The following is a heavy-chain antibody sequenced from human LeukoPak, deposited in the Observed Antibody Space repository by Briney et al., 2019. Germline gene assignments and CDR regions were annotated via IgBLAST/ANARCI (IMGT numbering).Heavy chain of an antibody. Sequence: ASVKVSSKASGGTFSSYAISWVRQAPGQGLEWMGRIIPIFGIANYAQKFQGRVTITADKSTSTAYMELSSLRSEDTAVYYCARGGGAAGPRGWFDPWGQGTLVTVSS. CDR1: GGTFSSYA. CDR2: IIPIFGIA. CDR3: ARGGGAAGPRGWFDP. D-gene: IGHD6-13*01. V-gene: IGHV1-69*04. J-gene: IGHJ5*02.